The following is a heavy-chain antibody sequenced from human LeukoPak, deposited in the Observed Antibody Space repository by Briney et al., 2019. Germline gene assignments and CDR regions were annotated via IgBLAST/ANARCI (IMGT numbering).Heavy chain of an antibody. CDR3: ARRRPHRITMVRGVGTGCAFDI. J-gene: IGHJ3*02. Sequence: SETLSLTCTVSGGSISSSSYYWGWIRQPPGKGLEWIGSIYYSGSTYYNPSLKSRVTISVDTSKNQFSLKLSSVTAADTAVYYCARRRPHRITMVRGVGTGCAFDIWGQGTMVTVSS. D-gene: IGHD3-10*01. CDR2: IYYSGST. CDR1: GGSISSSSYY. V-gene: IGHV4-39*01.